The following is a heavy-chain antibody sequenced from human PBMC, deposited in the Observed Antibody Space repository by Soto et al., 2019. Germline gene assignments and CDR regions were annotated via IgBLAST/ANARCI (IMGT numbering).Heavy chain of an antibody. CDR2: ISYDGSNK. V-gene: IGHV3-30*18. CDR1: GFTFSSYG. J-gene: IGHJ4*02. CDR3: AKDQAGTPRGYSYGSGLFDY. Sequence: PGGSLRLSCAASGFTFSSYGMHWVRQAPGKGLEWVAVISYDGSNKYYADSVKGRFTISRDNSKNTLYLQMNSLRAEDTAVYYCAKDQAGTPRGYSYGSGLFDYWGQGTLATVSS. D-gene: IGHD5-18*01.